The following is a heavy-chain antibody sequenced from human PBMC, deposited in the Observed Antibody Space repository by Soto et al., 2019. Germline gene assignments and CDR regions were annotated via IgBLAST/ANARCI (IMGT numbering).Heavy chain of an antibody. V-gene: IGHV1-18*01. Sequence: QVQLVQSGAEVKKPGASVKVSCKASGYTFTSYGISWVRQAPGQGLEWMGWISAYNGNTNYAQKLQGRVTMTTDTSTSTAYMELRSLRSDDTAVYDCARDQQPFRGVITKELDYWGQGTLVTVSS. J-gene: IGHJ4*02. D-gene: IGHD3-10*01. CDR3: ARDQQPFRGVITKELDY. CDR1: GYTFTSYG. CDR2: ISAYNGNT.